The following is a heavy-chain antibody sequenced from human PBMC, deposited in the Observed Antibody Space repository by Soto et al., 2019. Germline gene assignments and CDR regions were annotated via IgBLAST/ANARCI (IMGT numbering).Heavy chain of an antibody. CDR2: ISGSGGGT. CDR1: GFTFSSYA. J-gene: IGHJ4*02. D-gene: IGHD3-10*01. CDR3: AKVGTVVRGSRWRIDC. V-gene: IGHV3-23*01. Sequence: HPGGSLRLSCAASGFTFSSYAMSWVRQAPGKGLEWVSAISGSGGGTYYADSVKGRFTISRDNSKNTLYLQMNSLRGEDTAVYYCAKVGTVVRGSRWRIDCCGQGTLVTGAS.